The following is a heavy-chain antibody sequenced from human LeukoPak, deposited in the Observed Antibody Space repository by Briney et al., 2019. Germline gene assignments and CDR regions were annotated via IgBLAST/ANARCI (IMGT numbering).Heavy chain of an antibody. J-gene: IGHJ5*02. Sequence: SETLSLTCTVSGGSISSGGYYWSWIRQHPGKGLEWIGYIYYSGSTYYNPSLKSRVTISVDTSKNQFSLKLSSVTAADTAVYYCARTYYYDSSGYPVNWFDPWGQGTLVTVSS. CDR1: GGSISSGGYY. V-gene: IGHV4-31*03. CDR3: ARTYYYDSSGYPVNWFDP. CDR2: IYYSGST. D-gene: IGHD3-22*01.